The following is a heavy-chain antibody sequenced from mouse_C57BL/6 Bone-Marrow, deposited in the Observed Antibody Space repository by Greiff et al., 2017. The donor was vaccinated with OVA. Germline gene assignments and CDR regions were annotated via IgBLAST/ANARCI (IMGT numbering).Heavy chain of an antibody. CDR2: IYPGNSDT. J-gene: IGHJ2*01. V-gene: IGHV1-5*01. D-gene: IGHD2-4*01. Sequence: VQLQQSGTVLARPGASVKMSCKTSGYTFTSYWMHWVKQRPGQGLEWIGAIYPGNSDTSYNQKFKGKANLTAVTSASTAYMELSSLTNEDSAVYYCTRVDDYDGGFDYWGQGTTLTVSS. CDR3: TRVDDYDGGFDY. CDR1: GYTFTSYW.